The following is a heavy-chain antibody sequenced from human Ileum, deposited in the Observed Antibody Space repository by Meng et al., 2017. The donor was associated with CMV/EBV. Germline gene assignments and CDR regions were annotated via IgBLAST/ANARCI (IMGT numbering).Heavy chain of an antibody. CDR3: VRCSPGDGGFYD. V-gene: IGHV3-53*01. CDR2: INYVDNK. D-gene: IGHD5-24*01. CDR1: GVTVNVHN. J-gene: IGHJ4*02. Sequence: QRVEYGGGLSVAGESLRLSCAVSGVTVNVHNMIWIRQAQGQGLEWVSDINYVDNKYYTDSVKGRFTISRDNSRNTVYLQMNSLRAEDSGIYYCVRCSPGDGGFYDWGQGNLVTVSS.